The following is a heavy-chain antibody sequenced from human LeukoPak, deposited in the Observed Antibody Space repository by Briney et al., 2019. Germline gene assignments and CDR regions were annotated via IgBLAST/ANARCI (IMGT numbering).Heavy chain of an antibody. CDR3: ARVLSGWYRYYFDY. V-gene: IGHV4-4*07. CDR1: GGSISSYY. D-gene: IGHD6-19*01. CDR2: IYTSGST. Sequence: PSETLSLTCTVSGGSISSYYWSWIRQPAGKGLEWIGRIYTSGSTNYNPSLKSRVTMSVDASKNQFSLKLSSVTAADTAVYYCARVLSGWYRYYFDYWGQGTLVTVSS. J-gene: IGHJ4*02.